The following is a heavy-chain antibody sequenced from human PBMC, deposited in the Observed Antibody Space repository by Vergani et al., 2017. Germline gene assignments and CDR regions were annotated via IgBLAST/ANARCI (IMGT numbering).Heavy chain of an antibody. CDR1: GYSFINYG. J-gene: IGHJ6*02. Sequence: QSQLVQSGDEVKTPGASVTVSCKTSGYSFINYGISWVRQAPGQGLEWLGWVSPYNGNTNYGQKIQGRVTMTTDTSTRTADMQLRSPTFDDAAVYYRASDNWNDSYYYDYGMDVWGQGTTVTVSS. V-gene: IGHV1-18*01. CDR2: VSPYNGNT. CDR3: ASDNWNDSYYYDYGMDV. D-gene: IGHD1-20*01.